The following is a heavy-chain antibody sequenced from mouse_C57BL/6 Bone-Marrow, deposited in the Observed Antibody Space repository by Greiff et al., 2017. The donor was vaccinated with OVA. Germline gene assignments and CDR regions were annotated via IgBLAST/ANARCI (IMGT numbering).Heavy chain of an antibody. V-gene: IGHV1-54*01. J-gene: IGHJ2*01. CDR1: GYAFTNYL. Sequence: VQLQQSGAELVRPGTSVKVSCKASGYAFTNYLIEWVKQRPGQGLEWIGVINPGSGGTNYNEQFKGKATLTADKSSSTAYMQLSSLTSEDSAVYICARHFDYWGQGTTLTVSS. CDR3: ARHFDY. CDR2: INPGSGGT.